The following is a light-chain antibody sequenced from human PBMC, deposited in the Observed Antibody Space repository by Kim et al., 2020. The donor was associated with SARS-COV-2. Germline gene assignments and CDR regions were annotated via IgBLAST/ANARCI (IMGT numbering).Light chain of an antibody. V-gene: IGLV6-57*04. CDR3: QSYDSSNPWV. CDR2: EDN. Sequence: NFMLTQPHSVSESPGKTVTISCTRSSGSIASNYVQWYQQRPGSAPTTVIYEDNQRPSGVPDRFSGSIDSSSNSASLTISGLKTEDEADYYCQSYDSSNPWVFGGGTPLTVL. CDR1: SGSIASNY. J-gene: IGLJ3*02.